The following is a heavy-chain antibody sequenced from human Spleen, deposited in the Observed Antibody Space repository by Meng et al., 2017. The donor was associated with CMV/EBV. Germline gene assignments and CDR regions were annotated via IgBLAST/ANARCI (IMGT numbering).Heavy chain of an antibody. Sequence: ASVKVSCKASGYTFTSYGISWVRQAPGQGLEWMGWISAYNGNTNYAQKLQGRVTMTTDTSTSTAYMELRSLRSDDTAVYYCARAALWSGYDYYYYYGTDVWGQGTTVTVSS. CDR2: ISAYNGNT. D-gene: IGHD3-3*01. CDR1: GYTFTSYG. V-gene: IGHV1-18*01. CDR3: ARAALWSGYDYYYYYGTDV. J-gene: IGHJ6*02.